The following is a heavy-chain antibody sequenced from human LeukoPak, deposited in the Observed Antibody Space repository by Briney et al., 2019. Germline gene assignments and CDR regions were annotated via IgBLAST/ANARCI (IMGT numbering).Heavy chain of an antibody. V-gene: IGHV1-2*02. CDR2: INPSSGAI. CDR3: ARGGDGYNSGPRGTY. Sequence: ASVKVSCKASGYTFTVYYMHWVRKAPGQGLEWLGWINPSSGAINYAQKFQGRVTMTRDSSISTAYMELNRLTSDDTAVYYCARGGDGYNSGPRGTYWGQGTLVTVSS. CDR1: GYTFTVYY. J-gene: IGHJ4*02. D-gene: IGHD5-24*01.